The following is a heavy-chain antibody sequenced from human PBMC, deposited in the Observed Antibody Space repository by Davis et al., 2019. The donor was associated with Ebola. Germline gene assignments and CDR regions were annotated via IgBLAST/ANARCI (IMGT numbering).Heavy chain of an antibody. CDR2: TYYRSKWFV. V-gene: IGHV6-1*01. J-gene: IGHJ4*02. CDR3: ARDPPYDQGYDY. Sequence: SQTLSLTCAISGDCVSSNTAAWNWIRQSPSRGLEWLGRTYYRSKWFVDYAVSVKSRMTINSDTSKNQFSLQLSSVTPEDTAVYYCARDPPYDQGYDYWGQGILVTVSS. D-gene: IGHD3-22*01. CDR1: GDCVSSNTAA.